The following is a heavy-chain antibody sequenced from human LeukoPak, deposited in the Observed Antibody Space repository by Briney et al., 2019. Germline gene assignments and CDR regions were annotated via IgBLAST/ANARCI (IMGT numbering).Heavy chain of an antibody. V-gene: IGHV3-15*01. D-gene: IGHD3-3*01. CDR2: IKSKTDGGTT. CDR1: GFTFSNAW. CDR3: TTVDLRFLDVP. Sequence: GGSLRLSCAASGFTFSNAWMSWVRQAPGKGLEWVGRIKSKTDGGTTDYAAPVKGRLTISRDDSKNTLYLQMSSLKTEDTAVYYCTTVDLRFLDVPWGQGTMVTVSS. J-gene: IGHJ3*01.